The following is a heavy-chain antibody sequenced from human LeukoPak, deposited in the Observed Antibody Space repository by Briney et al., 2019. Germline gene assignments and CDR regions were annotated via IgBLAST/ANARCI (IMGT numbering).Heavy chain of an antibody. Sequence: ASVKVSCKASGYTFTGYYMHWVRQAPGQGLEWMGWINPSSGGTNYAQKFQGRVTMTRDTSISTAYMELSRLRSDDTAVYYCARVTGYRIEDYFDYWGQGTLVTVSS. CDR3: ARVTGYRIEDYFDY. V-gene: IGHV1-2*02. CDR2: INPSSGGT. D-gene: IGHD6-13*01. CDR1: GYTFTGYY. J-gene: IGHJ4*02.